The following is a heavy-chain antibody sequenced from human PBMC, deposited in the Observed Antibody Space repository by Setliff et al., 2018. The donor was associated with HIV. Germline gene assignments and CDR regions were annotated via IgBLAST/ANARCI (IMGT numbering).Heavy chain of an antibody. V-gene: IGHV4-34*01. J-gene: IGHJ6*03. D-gene: IGHD1-7*01. CDR1: GGSFSNYY. CDR3: ARHRGMPGTTWYNHYMDV. Sequence: SETLSLTCAVYGGSFSNYYWSWIRQPPGKGLEWIGEINHSGSTNYNPSLKSRVSISVDTSKKQFSLKLSSVSAADTAVYYCARHRGMPGTTWYNHYMDVWGTGATVTVSS. CDR2: INHSGST.